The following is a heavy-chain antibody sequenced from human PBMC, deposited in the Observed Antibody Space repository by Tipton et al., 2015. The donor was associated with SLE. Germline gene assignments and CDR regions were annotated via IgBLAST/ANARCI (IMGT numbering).Heavy chain of an antibody. Sequence: TLSLTCTVSGPSLSSSTYDWGWIRQPPGKGLEWIGSIYITGNTHYTPSLQSRVTISVDTSKNQVSLKLTSVTAADTAVFYCARHRGYFTVSDYIDYWGQGTLVTVSS. V-gene: IGHV4-39*07. D-gene: IGHD2-8*01. CDR3: ARHRGYFTVSDYIDY. CDR1: GPSLSSSTYD. CDR2: IYITGNT. J-gene: IGHJ4*02.